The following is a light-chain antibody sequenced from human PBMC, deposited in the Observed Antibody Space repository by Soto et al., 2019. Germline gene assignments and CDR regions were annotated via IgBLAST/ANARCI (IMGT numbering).Light chain of an antibody. CDR1: QSVGSD. Sequence: EIVMTQSPATLSVSPGERATLSCRASQSVGSDLAWYQQKPGQAPRLVIYDISTRATGVPTRISGSGSGTEFTLTISSLQSEGFAVYYCQQYNSWPLTFGGGTKVDIK. CDR2: DIS. J-gene: IGKJ4*01. CDR3: QQYNSWPLT. V-gene: IGKV3D-15*01.